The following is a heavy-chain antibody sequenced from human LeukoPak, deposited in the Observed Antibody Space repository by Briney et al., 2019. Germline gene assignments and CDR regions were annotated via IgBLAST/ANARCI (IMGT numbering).Heavy chain of an antibody. V-gene: IGHV1-2*02. J-gene: IGHJ4*02. CDR2: INPYSGGT. D-gene: IGHD2-2*01. CDR3: ARDRAGGTGSASN. Sequence: ASVKVSCKASGYTFTSYGISWVRQAPGQGLEWMGWINPYSGGTNFAPRFQGRVTMTRDTSITTAYMELSSLRSDDTAVYYCARDRAGGTGSASNWGQGTLVTVSS. CDR1: GYTFTSYG.